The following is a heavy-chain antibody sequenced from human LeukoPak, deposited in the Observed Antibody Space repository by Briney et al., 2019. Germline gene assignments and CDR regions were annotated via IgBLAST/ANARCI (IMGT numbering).Heavy chain of an antibody. J-gene: IGHJ3*02. Sequence: PGGSLRLSCAASGFTFSSYSMNWVRQAPGKGLEWVSYIGSSGGTIYYADSVMGRFTISRDNAKNSLYLQMNNLRAEDTAVYYCARARPPDSDAFDIWGQGTMLTVSS. CDR3: ARARPPDSDAFDI. D-gene: IGHD1-14*01. CDR1: GFTFSSYS. CDR2: IGSSGGTI. V-gene: IGHV3-48*04.